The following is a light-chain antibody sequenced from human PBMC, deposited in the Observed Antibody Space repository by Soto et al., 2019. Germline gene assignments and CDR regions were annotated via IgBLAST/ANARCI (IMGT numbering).Light chain of an antibody. CDR2: GAS. V-gene: IGKV3-20*01. Sequence: EMVLTQSPGTLSLSPGERATLSCRARQRVSSSFLAWYHPKPGQAPSLLIYGASSRATGIPDRFSGSGSGTDFTLTISRLEPEDFAVYYCQQYGSSPWKFGQGNKVQIK. CDR1: QRVSSSF. CDR3: QQYGSSPWK. J-gene: IGKJ1*01.